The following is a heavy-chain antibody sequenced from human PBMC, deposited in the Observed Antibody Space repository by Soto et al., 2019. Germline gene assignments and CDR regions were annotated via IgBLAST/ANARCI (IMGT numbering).Heavy chain of an antibody. Sequence: ASVKVSCKASGYTFTGYYMHWGRQAPGQGLEWMGWINPNSGGTNYAQKFQGRVTMTRDTSISTAYMELSRLRSDDTAVYYCARHLGAVLLWFADSNGMAVCGQGTTVTVYS. J-gene: IGHJ6*02. CDR2: INPNSGGT. CDR1: GYTFTGYY. V-gene: IGHV1-2*02. CDR3: ARHLGAVLLWFADSNGMAV. D-gene: IGHD3-10*01.